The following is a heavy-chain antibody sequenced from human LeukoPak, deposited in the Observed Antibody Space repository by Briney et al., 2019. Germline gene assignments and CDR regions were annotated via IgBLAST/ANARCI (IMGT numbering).Heavy chain of an antibody. CDR2: IYSGGST. Sequence: GGSLRLSCAASGFTVSNNYMTWVRQAPGKGLEWVSLIYSGGSTSYADSVKGRFSISRDNSKNTLYLQMNSLRAEDTAVYYCAKVRQEPGYWGQGTLVTVSS. CDR1: GFTVSNNY. J-gene: IGHJ4*02. CDR3: AKVRQEPGY. V-gene: IGHV3-53*01. D-gene: IGHD1-26*01.